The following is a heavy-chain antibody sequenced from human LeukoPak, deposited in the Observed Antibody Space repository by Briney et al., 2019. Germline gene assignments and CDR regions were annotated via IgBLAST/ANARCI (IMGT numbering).Heavy chain of an antibody. CDR1: GGTFSSYA. CDR3: ARAPPHYDILTGYLRGYFDY. CDR2: IIPIFGTA. J-gene: IGHJ4*02. D-gene: IGHD3-9*01. Sequence: SVKVSCKASGGTFSSYAISWVRQAPGQGREWMGGIIPIFGTANYAQKFQGRVTITSDESTSTAYMELSSLRSEDTAVYYCARAPPHYDILTGYLRGYFDYWGQGTLVTVSS. V-gene: IGHV1-69*01.